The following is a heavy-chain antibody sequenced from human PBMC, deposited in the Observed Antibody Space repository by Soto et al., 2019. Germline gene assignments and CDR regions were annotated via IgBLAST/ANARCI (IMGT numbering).Heavy chain of an antibody. D-gene: IGHD3-3*01. Sequence: SETLSLTCTVSGDSISSSYWNWIRQAPGKGLEWIGYIDDTGSTNYNPSLKSRVTLSVDPSNNRYSLKLSSVTAADTAVYYCARGVLEWLLRDSYYYYMDVWGKGTTVTVSS. V-gene: IGHV4-59*01. CDR1: GDSISSSY. CDR2: IDDTGST. J-gene: IGHJ6*03. CDR3: ARGVLEWLLRDSYYYYMDV.